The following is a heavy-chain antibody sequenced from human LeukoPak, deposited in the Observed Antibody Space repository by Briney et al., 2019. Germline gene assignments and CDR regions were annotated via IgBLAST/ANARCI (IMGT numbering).Heavy chain of an antibody. V-gene: IGHV4-59*01. Sequence: PSETLSLTCAVYGGSFSGYYWSWIRQPPGKGLEWIGYIYYSGSTNYNPSLKSRVTISVDTSKNQFSLKLSSVTAADTAVYYCARGGSGSYYNDYYYYYMDVWGKGTTVTISS. CDR1: GGSFSGYY. CDR3: ARGGSGSYYNDYYYYYMDV. J-gene: IGHJ6*03. D-gene: IGHD3-10*01. CDR2: IYYSGST.